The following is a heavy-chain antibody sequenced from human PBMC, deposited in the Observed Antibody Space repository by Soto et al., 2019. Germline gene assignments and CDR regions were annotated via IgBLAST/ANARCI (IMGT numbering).Heavy chain of an antibody. CDR3: AKATATGGGAFEI. Sequence: PGGSLRLSCAVSGFICSSYDMSWVRQAPGKGLERVSTILVSASPHYEDSVKDRFTISRDTSNNTVYLQMNSLTAGDTAVYYCAKATATGGGAFEICGQGTLVTVSS. D-gene: IGHD2-8*02. CDR2: ILVSASP. J-gene: IGHJ3*02. CDR1: GFICSSYD. V-gene: IGHV3-23*01.